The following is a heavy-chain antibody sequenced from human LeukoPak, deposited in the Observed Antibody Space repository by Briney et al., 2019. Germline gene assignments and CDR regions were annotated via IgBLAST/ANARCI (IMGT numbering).Heavy chain of an antibody. CDR2: VYYSGRT. CDR3: VREASTSYYDSSGYYRQTETFDV. D-gene: IGHD3-22*01. J-gene: IGHJ3*01. CDR1: GASVSSDEYY. Sequence: SETLSLTCTVSGASVSSDEYYWHWIRKSPGKGLEWIGFVYYSGRTKYNPSLKSRVTISIDKSKNQVSLKLASVTAADTAMYFCVREASTSYYDSSGYYRQTETFDVWGQGTMVVVSS. V-gene: IGHV4-61*08.